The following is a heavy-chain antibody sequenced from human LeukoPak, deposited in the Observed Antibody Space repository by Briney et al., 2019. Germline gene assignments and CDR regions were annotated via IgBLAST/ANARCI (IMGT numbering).Heavy chain of an antibody. J-gene: IGHJ4*02. CDR3: GVVPAATGVDY. D-gene: IGHD2-2*01. CDR1: GFTFSSYS. V-gene: IGHV3-48*04. CDR2: IRSSSSTI. Sequence: PGGSLRLSCAASGFTFSSYSMNWVRQAPGKGLEWVSYIRSSSSTIYYADSVKGRFTISRDNAKNSLYLQMNSLRAEDTAVYYCGVVPAATGVDYWGQGTLVTVSS.